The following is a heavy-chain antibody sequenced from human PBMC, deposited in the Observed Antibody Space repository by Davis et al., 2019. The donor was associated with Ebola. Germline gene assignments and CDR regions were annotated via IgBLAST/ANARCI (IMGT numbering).Heavy chain of an antibody. Sequence: PGGSLRLSCEASGFIFDDYGMHWVRQAPGKGLEWVSGISWNSGNIGYADSVRGRFTLSRDNAKNSLYLQMNSLRTEDTALYYCARVNAATGYSRFDLWGQGTLVTVSS. D-gene: IGHD3-9*01. CDR3: ARVNAATGYSRFDL. V-gene: IGHV3-9*01. J-gene: IGHJ5*02. CDR2: ISWNSGNI. CDR1: GFIFDDYG.